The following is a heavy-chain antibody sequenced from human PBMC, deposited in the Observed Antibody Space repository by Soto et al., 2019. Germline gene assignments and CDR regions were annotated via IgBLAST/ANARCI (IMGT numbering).Heavy chain of an antibody. CDR1: GYTFITSG. CDR2: ISPANADK. D-gene: IGHD6-19*01. V-gene: IGHV1-18*01. J-gene: IGHJ2*01. CDR3: ARGRYFATTHRQWWYFDF. Sequence: QVELMQSGPEVKRPGTSVKVSCKASGYTFITSGINWVRQTPGQALEWVGWISPANADKKYAKKFKDRVTLTSETSTDTVYMELTNLRSDDTAVYFCARGRYFATTHRQWWYFDFWGRGTPVTVSS.